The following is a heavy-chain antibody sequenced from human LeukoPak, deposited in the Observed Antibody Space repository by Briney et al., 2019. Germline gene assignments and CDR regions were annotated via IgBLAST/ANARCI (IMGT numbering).Heavy chain of an antibody. CDR3: TRGLDRYSYGLDDAFDI. CDR2: IRSKTFGGTT. CDR1: GFTFGDYV. V-gene: IGHV3-49*03. D-gene: IGHD5-18*01. J-gene: IGHJ3*02. Sequence: GGSLRLSCTASGFTFGDYVMSWFRQAPGKVLEWVGFIRSKTFGGTTEYAASVKGRFTISRDDSKSIAYLQMHSLKTEDTAVYYCTRGLDRYSYGLDDAFDIWGQGTMVTVSS.